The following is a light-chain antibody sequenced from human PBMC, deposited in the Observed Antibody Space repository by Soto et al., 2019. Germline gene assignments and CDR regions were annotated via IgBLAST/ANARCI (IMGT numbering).Light chain of an antibody. CDR2: EDS. CDR3: SSYINSSTLV. V-gene: IGLV2-14*01. Sequence: QSALTQPASVSGSPGQSITSSCTGTSSDVGGYNYVSWYQQHPDKAPKLMIYEDSNRPSGVSNRISGSKSGNTASLTISGLQAEDEADYYCSSYINSSTLVFGGGTKVTVL. J-gene: IGLJ3*02. CDR1: SSDVGGYNY.